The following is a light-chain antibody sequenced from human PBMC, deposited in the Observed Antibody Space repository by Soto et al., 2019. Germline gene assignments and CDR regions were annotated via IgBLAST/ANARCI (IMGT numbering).Light chain of an antibody. CDR1: SSDIGGHNH. Sequence: QSALTQPASVSGSPGQSITISCTGTSSDIGGHNHVSWYQQHPGKAPKLMIYEVSNRPSGVSNRFSGSKSCNTASLTISGLQAEDEADYYCSSFTSTNTWVFGGGTKLTVL. CDR2: EVS. V-gene: IGLV2-14*01. CDR3: SSFTSTNTWV. J-gene: IGLJ3*02.